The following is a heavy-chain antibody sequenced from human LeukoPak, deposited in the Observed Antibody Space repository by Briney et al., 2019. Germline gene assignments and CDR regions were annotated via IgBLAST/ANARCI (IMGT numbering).Heavy chain of an antibody. J-gene: IGHJ5*02. CDR3: ARIRYFDWLARWFDP. CDR2: IYYSGSA. CDR1: GGSISSSSYY. V-gene: IGHV4-39*01. D-gene: IGHD3-9*01. Sequence: PSETLSLTCTVSGGSISSSSYYWGWIRQPPGKGLEWIGNIYYSGSAHYNPSLKSRVTISVDTSKNQFSLKLSSVTAADTAVYYCARIRYFDWLARWFDPWGQGTLVTVSS.